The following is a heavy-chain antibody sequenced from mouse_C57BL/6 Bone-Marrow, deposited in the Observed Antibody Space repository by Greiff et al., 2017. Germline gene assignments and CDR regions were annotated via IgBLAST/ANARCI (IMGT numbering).Heavy chain of an antibody. V-gene: IGHV1-81*01. CDR3: AKPSITTVVAGDY. Sequence: VKLMESGAELARPGASVKLSCKASGYTFTSYGISWVKQRTGQGLEWIGEIYPRSGNTYYNEKFKGKATLTADKSSSTAYMELRSLTSEDSAVYFCAKPSITTVVAGDYWGQGTTLTVSS. CDR1: GYTFTSYG. CDR2: IYPRSGNT. D-gene: IGHD1-1*01. J-gene: IGHJ2*01.